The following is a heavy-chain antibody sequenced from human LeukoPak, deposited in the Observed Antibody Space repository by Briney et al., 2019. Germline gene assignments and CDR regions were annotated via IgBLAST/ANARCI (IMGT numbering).Heavy chain of an antibody. CDR3: ARDPYSGNYGNYYYYYMNV. D-gene: IGHD1-26*01. V-gene: IGHV3-21*06. J-gene: IGHJ6*03. CDR2: ITSSSSYI. CDR1: GFTFSTYN. Sequence: SGGSLRLSCAASGFTFSTYNMNWVRHAPGKGLEWISSITSSSSYIYYADSVKGRFTISRDNAKNSLFLQTNNLSPDDTAVYFCARDPYSGNYGNYYYYYMNVWGKGTTVTISS.